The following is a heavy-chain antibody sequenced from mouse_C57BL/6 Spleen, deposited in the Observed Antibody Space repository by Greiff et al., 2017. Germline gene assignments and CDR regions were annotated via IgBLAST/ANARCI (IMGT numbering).Heavy chain of an antibody. CDR3: TTDWFAY. CDR2: IDPENGDT. V-gene: IGHV14-4*01. CDR1: GFNIKDDY. J-gene: IGHJ3*01. Sequence: VQLQQSGAELVRPGASVKLSCTASGFNIKDDYMHWVKQRPEQGLEWIGWIDPENGDTEYASKFQGKATITADTSSKTAYLQLSSLTSEDTAVYYCTTDWFAYWGQGTLVTVSA.